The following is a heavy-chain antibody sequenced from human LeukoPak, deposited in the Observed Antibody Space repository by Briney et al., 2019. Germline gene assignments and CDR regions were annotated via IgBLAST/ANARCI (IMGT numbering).Heavy chain of an antibody. V-gene: IGHV4-59*01. Sequence: SETLSLTCTVSGGSISSYYWSWIRQPPGKGLEWIGYIYYSGSTNYNPSLKSRVTISVDTSKNQFSLKLSSVTAADTAVYYCARGRVLGSSSPFDYWGQGTLVTVSS. CDR3: ARGRVLGSSSPFDY. CDR2: IYYSGST. J-gene: IGHJ4*02. D-gene: IGHD6-6*01. CDR1: GGSISSYY.